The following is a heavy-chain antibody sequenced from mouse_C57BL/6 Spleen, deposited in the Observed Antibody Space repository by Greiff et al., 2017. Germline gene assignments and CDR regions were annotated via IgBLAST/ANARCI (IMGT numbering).Heavy chain of an antibody. CDR3: ARDGNSFDY. CDR1: GYTFTSYW. J-gene: IGHJ2*01. Sequence: QVQLQQPGAELVRPASSVKLSCKASGYTFTSYWMDWVKQRPGQGLEWIGNIYPSDSETHYNQKFKDKATLTVDKSSSTAYMQLSSLTSEDSAVYYCARDGNSFDYWGQGTTLTVSS. V-gene: IGHV1-61*01. D-gene: IGHD2-1*01. CDR2: IYPSDSET.